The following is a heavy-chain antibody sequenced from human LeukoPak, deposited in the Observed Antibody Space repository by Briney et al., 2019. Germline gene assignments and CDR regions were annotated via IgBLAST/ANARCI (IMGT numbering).Heavy chain of an antibody. CDR3: ARDPYSGNYGTYYYYYLDV. J-gene: IGHJ6*03. CDR2: ITSSSSYI. Sequence: GGSLRLSCAASGFTFNTFSMTWVRQAPGKGLEWVSSITSSSSYIYYADSVKGRFTISRHNAKNSLYLQMNSLRAEDTAVYYCARDPYSGNYGTYYYYYLDVWGKGTTVTISS. CDR1: GFTFNTFS. D-gene: IGHD1-26*01. V-gene: IGHV3-21*01.